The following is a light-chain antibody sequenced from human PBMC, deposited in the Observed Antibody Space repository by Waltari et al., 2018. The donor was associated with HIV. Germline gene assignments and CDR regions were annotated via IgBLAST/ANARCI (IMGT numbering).Light chain of an antibody. CDR3: AAWHDSLNGPV. CDR1: RAHIGRNH. V-gene: IGLV1-44*01. J-gene: IGLJ3*02. CDR2: NNK. Sequence: QSVETQQPSVSGTHGQWVTISCSGSRAHIGRNHVNRYQHLPGTAPKLLIYNNKQRPSGVHDRFSGSKSGTSASLAISGLQSEDEADYFCAAWHDSLNGPVFGGGTKLTVL.